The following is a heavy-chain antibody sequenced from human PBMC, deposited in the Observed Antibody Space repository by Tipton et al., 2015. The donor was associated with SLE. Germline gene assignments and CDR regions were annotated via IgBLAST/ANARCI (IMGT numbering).Heavy chain of an antibody. CDR1: GDSINTRYY. V-gene: IGHV4-61*02. D-gene: IGHD6-13*01. CDR3: ARIGAYTSSWYYYYMDV. CDR2: LYPGGST. Sequence: TLSLTCTVSGDSINTRYYWSWVRQPAGKGLEWIGRLYPGGSTNYNPALKSRVTISVDTSKNQISMNLESVTAADTAVYYCARIGAYTSSWYYYYMDVWGKGTTVTVSS. J-gene: IGHJ6*03.